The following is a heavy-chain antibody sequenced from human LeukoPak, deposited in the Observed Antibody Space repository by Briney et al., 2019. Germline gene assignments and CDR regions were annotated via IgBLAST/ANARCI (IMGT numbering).Heavy chain of an antibody. CDR2: ISSGSGHI. CDR3: ARVFRGSAY. D-gene: IGHD2-21*01. J-gene: IGHJ4*02. V-gene: IGHV3-21*01. Sequence: GGSLRLSCAASGFTFSAYSMNWVRQAPGKGLEWVSFISSGSGHIYYADSLQGRFTISRDNAKNSLYLQMNSLRAEDTAIYYCARVFRGSAYGGQGTPVPASP. CDR1: GFTFSAYS.